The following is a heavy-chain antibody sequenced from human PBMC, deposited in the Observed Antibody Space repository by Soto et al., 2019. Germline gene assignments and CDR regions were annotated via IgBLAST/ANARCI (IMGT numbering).Heavy chain of an antibody. CDR2: INWNSGKI. Sequence: EVQQVESGGGLVQPGRSLRLSCAASGFTFEDYATHWVRQAPGKGLEWVSGINWNSGKIAYADSVKGRFTISRDNAKNSLFLQMNSLRTEDTVLYYCAKDAADCSTTDCYGGFGVWFDPWGQGTLVTVSS. CDR3: AKDAADCSTTDCYGGFGVWFDP. D-gene: IGHD2-21*02. V-gene: IGHV3-9*01. J-gene: IGHJ5*02. CDR1: GFTFEDYA.